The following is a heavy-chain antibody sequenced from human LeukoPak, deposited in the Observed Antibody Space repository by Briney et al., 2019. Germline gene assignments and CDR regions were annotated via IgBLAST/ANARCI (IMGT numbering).Heavy chain of an antibody. Sequence: GGSLRLSCASSGFIYSSRWMRWVRQAPGKGLEGVANIMQDGSEEYNVDSVKGRFTISRDNDKNSLSLQMNSLRAEDTAVYYCASLLGDKTIFDFWGQGTLVTVSS. D-gene: IGHD1-26*01. CDR1: GFIYSSRW. CDR2: IMQDGSEE. V-gene: IGHV3-7*01. J-gene: IGHJ4*02. CDR3: ASLLGDKTIFDF.